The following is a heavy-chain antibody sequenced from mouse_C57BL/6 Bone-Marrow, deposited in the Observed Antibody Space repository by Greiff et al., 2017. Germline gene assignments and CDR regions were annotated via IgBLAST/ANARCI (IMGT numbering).Heavy chain of an antibody. V-gene: IGHV1-15*01. Sequence: VKLMESGAELVRPGASVTLSCKASGYTFTDYEMHWVKQTPVHGLEWIGAIDPETGGTAYNQKFKGKAILTADKSSSTAYMELRGLTSEDSAVYYCTRSMHYVDYWGQGTTLTVSS. D-gene: IGHD2-3*01. CDR1: GYTFTDYE. CDR3: TRSMHYVDY. CDR2: IDPETGGT. J-gene: IGHJ2*01.